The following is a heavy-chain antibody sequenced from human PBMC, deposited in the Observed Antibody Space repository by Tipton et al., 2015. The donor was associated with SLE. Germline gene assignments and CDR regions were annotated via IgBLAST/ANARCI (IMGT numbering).Heavy chain of an antibody. V-gene: IGHV4-31*03. Sequence: TLSLTCSVSGDSISSGGYYWSWIRQHPGKGLEWIGHIYNTGAAYYSPSLTSRLTISADTSKNQFSLTLSYVTVADTAVYYCARLIRADDFWSRGDEMDVWGQGTTVTVSS. D-gene: IGHD3-3*01. CDR2: IYNTGAA. CDR3: ARLIRADDFWSRGDEMDV. J-gene: IGHJ6*02. CDR1: GDSISSGGYY.